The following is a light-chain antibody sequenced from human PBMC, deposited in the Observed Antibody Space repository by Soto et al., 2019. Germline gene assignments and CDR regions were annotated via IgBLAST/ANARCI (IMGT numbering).Light chain of an antibody. V-gene: IGKV3-11*01. Sequence: EIVLTQSPATLSLSPGERATLSCRASQSVSTYLAWYQHKPGQAPSLLIYDASNRATGVPARFSGSGSGTDFTLTINALEPEDFALYYCQQRSERPLTFGGGTKVEIK. CDR3: QQRSERPLT. CDR1: QSVSTY. J-gene: IGKJ4*01. CDR2: DAS.